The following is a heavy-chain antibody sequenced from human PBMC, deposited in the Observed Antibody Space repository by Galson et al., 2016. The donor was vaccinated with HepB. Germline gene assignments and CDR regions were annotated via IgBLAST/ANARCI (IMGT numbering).Heavy chain of an antibody. CDR1: GDSISNDGNY. J-gene: IGHJ4*02. V-gene: IGHV4-31*11. CDR3: ARYFYH. CDR2: IYHSGST. Sequence: TLSLTCAVSGDSISNDGNYWSWTRQHPGKGLEFIGYIYHSGSTYYNPSLRSRVTISVDPSENPFPLKLSSVTAADTAVYYCARYFYHWGQGILVTVSS.